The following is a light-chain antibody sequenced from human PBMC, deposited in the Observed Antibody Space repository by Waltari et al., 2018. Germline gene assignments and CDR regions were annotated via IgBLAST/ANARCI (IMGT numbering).Light chain of an antibody. V-gene: IGKV1-5*03. CDR1: QSVSRW. CDR2: KSS. J-gene: IGKJ4*01. Sequence: TGRASQSVSRWLAWYQQKPGQAPRMLIYKSSNLDSGVPSRFSGRGSGTDFTLTISRLQPDDFATYYCQEYSTSSLSFAGGTKVDI. CDR3: QEYSTSSLS.